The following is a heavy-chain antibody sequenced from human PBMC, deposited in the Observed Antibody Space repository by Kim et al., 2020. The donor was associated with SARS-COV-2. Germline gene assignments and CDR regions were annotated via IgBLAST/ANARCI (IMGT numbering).Heavy chain of an antibody. V-gene: IGHV3-53*04. D-gene: IGHD6-19*01. CDR3: ARGPDSSGWSSHFDD. J-gene: IGHJ4*02. Sequence: DSMKGRITIARHNSKNTLYLQRNSLRSEYTAVYYCARGPDSSGWSSHFDDWGQGTLVTVSS.